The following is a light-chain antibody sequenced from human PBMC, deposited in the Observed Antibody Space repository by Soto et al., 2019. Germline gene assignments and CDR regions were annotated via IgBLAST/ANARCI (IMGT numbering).Light chain of an antibody. CDR1: QGIDTS. Sequence: ILLSQSPSSLSASVGDRVTITCRASQGIDTSLAWYQQKPGKAPKLLIYAASNFQSGVPSRFSGSGSGTDFTLTISSLQPEDFATYYCQESYSTPLWTFGQGTKVDIK. J-gene: IGKJ1*01. CDR2: AAS. V-gene: IGKV1-39*01. CDR3: QESYSTPLWT.